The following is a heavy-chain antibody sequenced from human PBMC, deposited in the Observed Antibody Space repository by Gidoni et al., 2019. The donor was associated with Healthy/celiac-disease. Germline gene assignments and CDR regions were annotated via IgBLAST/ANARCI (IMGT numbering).Heavy chain of an antibody. CDR2: IVVGSGNT. D-gene: IGHD5-12*01. CDR3: AAVWAYSGYDRYFDY. V-gene: IGHV1-58*01. J-gene: IGHJ4*02. CDR1: GFTFTSSA. Sequence: QMQLVQSGPEVKKPGTSVKVYCKASGFTFTSSAVQWVRQARGQRLEWIGWIVVGSGNTNYAQKFQERVTITRDMSTSTAYMELSSLRSEDTAVYYCAAVWAYSGYDRYFDYWGQGTLVTVSS.